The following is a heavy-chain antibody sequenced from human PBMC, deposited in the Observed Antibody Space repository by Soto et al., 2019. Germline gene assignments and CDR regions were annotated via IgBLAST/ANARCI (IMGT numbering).Heavy chain of an antibody. J-gene: IGHJ5*02. CDR1: GGSISSSNW. CDR2: IYHSGST. V-gene: IGHV4-4*02. Sequence: SETLSLTCAVSGGSISSSNWWSWVRQPPGKGLEWIGEIYHSGSTNYNPSLKSRVTISVDKSKNQFSLKLSSVTAADTAVYYCAREDYGDYENWFDPWGQGTLVTTSS. D-gene: IGHD4-17*01. CDR3: AREDYGDYENWFDP.